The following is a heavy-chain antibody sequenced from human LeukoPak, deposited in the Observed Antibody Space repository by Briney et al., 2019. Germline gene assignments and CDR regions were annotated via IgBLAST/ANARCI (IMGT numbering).Heavy chain of an antibody. D-gene: IGHD1-14*01. CDR2: IYYSGST. Sequence: SETLSLTCTVSGGSISSSSYYWGWIRQPPGKGLEWIGYIYYSGSTNYNPSLKSRVTISVDTSKNQFSLKLSSVTAADTAVYYCASRLPPLHWGQGTLVTVSS. CDR1: GGSISSSSYY. V-gene: IGHV4-61*05. CDR3: ASRLPPLH. J-gene: IGHJ4*02.